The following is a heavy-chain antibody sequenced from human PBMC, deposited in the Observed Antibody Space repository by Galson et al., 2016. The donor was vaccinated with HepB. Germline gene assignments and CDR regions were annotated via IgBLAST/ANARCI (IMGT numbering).Heavy chain of an antibody. V-gene: IGHV3-73*01. J-gene: IGHJ4*02. D-gene: IGHD2-15*01. Sequence: SLRLSCAASGFTLIGSDVHWVRQASGKGLEWVGRIRSKANNYATAYAASVKGRFTISRDEFKKTSYLQMNSLKTEDTAVYYCTRLSRPGMWYDSWGQGTRVTVSS. CDR1: GFTLIGSD. CDR3: TRLSRPGMWYDS. CDR2: IRSKANNYAT.